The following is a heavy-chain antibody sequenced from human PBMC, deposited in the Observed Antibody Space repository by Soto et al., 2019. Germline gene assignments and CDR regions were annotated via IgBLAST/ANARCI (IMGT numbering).Heavy chain of an antibody. Sequence: QITLKESGPTLVKPTQTLTLTCTFSGFSLSTSGVGVGWIRQPPGKALEWLVLIYWDDDKRYSPSLKSRLTITKDTTKNQVALTMTNIAPVDTATYYCAQIVAYIWGSRFDYWGQGTLVTVSS. CDR1: GFSLSTSGVG. V-gene: IGHV2-5*02. J-gene: IGHJ4*02. CDR3: AQIVAYIWGSRFDY. D-gene: IGHD3-16*01. CDR2: IYWDDDK.